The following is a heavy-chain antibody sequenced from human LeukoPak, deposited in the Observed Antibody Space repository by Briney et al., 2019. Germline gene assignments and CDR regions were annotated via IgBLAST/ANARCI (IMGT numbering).Heavy chain of an antibody. CDR2: INPSGGST. J-gene: IGHJ6*02. V-gene: IGHV1-46*01. D-gene: IGHD3-10*01. Sequence: RASVTVSCKASGYTFTSYYMHWVRQAPGQGLEWMGIINPSGGSTSYAQKFQGRVTMTRDTSTSTVYMELSSLRSEDTAVYYCARGMSYGSGIEPRYYYGMDVWGQGTTVTVSS. CDR3: ARGMSYGSGIEPRYYYGMDV. CDR1: GYTFTSYY.